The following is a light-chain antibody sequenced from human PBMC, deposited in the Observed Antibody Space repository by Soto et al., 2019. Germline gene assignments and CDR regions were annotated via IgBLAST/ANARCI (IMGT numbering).Light chain of an antibody. CDR3: QQANSFPHLT. J-gene: IGKJ4*01. Sequence: DIQMTQSPSSVSASVGDRVTITCRASQDINNWLAWYQQAPGKAPKLLIYAASTLKRGVPSRFSGSGSGTDFTLTISRLQPEDFATYYCQQANSFPHLTFGGGTTVEIK. V-gene: IGKV1-12*01. CDR2: AAS. CDR1: QDINNW.